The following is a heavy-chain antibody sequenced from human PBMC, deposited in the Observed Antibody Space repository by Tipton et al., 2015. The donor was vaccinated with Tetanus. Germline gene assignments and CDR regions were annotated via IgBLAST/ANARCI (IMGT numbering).Heavy chain of an antibody. J-gene: IGHJ4*02. Sequence: SLRLSCAASGFTFSSYAMSWVRQAPGKGLEWVSAISGSGGSTYYADSVKGRFTISRDNSKNTLSLQMISLRAEDTAIYYCARGHERCPGTNCHRATDYWGQGTLVTVSS. CDR3: ARGHERCPGTNCHRATDY. D-gene: IGHD2-2*01. CDR1: GFTFSSYA. CDR2: ISGSGGST. V-gene: IGHV3-23*01.